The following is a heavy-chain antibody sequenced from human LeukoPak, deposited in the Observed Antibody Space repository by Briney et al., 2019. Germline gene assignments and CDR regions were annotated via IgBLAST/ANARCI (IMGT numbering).Heavy chain of an antibody. J-gene: IGHJ6*03. CDR1: GGSISSSNW. CDR2: IYHSGST. Sequence: SETLSLTCAVSGGSISSSNWWSWVRQPPGKGLEWIGEIYHSGSTNYNPSLKSRVTISVDKSKNQFSLKLSSVTAADTAVYYCARGRSFYYYYYMDVWGKGTTVTVSS. V-gene: IGHV4-4*02. CDR3: ARGRSFYYYYYMDV.